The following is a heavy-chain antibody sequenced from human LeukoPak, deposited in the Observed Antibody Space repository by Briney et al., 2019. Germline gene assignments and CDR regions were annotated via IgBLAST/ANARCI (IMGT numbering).Heavy chain of an antibody. CDR3: ASLLHSNYYDILTGRRRHDY. Sequence: SQTLSLTCTVSGGSISSGGYYWSWIRQHPGKGLEWIGYIYYSGSTYYNPSLKSRVTISVDTSKNQFSLKLSSVTAADTAVYYCASLLHSNYYDILTGRRRHDYWGQGTLVTVSS. D-gene: IGHD3-9*01. CDR2: IYYSGST. J-gene: IGHJ4*02. CDR1: GGSISSGGYY. V-gene: IGHV4-31*03.